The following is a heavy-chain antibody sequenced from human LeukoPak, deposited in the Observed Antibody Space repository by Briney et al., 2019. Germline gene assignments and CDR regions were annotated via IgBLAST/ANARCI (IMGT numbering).Heavy chain of an antibody. CDR3: ARDSSGYSSTEGFDY. CDR2: INPNSGGT. J-gene: IGHJ4*02. V-gene: IGHV1-2*02. Sequence: ASAKVSCKASGCTFTGYYMHWVRQAPGQGLEWMGWINPNSGGTNYAQKFQGRVTMTRDTSISTAYMELSRLRSDDTAVYYCARDSSGYSSTEGFDYWGQGTLVTVSS. D-gene: IGHD6-13*01. CDR1: GCTFTGYY.